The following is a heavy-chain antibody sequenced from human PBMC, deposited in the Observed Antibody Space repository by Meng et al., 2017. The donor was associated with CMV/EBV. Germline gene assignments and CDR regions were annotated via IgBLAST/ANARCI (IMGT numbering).Heavy chain of an antibody. Sequence: KVSCKGSGYSFTSYWIGWVRQMPGKGLEWMGIIYPGDSDTRYSPSFQGQVTISADKSISTAYLQWSSLKASDTAMYYCARASVSSGWFLFDYWGQGTLVTVSS. J-gene: IGHJ4*02. CDR1: GYSFTSYW. CDR2: IYPGDSDT. D-gene: IGHD6-19*01. CDR3: ARASVSSGWFLFDY. V-gene: IGHV5-51*01.